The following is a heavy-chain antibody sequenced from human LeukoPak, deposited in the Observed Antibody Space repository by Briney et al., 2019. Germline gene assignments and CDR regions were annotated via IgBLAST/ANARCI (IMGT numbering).Heavy chain of an antibody. CDR2: VKSNSGGT. CDR1: GYSFIGYY. J-gene: IGHJ4*02. CDR3: ASRVRSDGYGIDY. V-gene: IGHV1-2*02. D-gene: IGHD3-10*01. Sequence: ASVKVSCKVSGYSFIGYYMHWVRQAPGQGLEWMGWVKSNSGGTHYAQKFQGRVTMTRDTSITTAYMELSSLRSEDTAVYYCASRVRSDGYGIDYWGQGTLVTVSS.